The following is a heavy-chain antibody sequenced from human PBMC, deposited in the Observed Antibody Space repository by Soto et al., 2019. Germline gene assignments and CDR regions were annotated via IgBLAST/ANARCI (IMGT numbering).Heavy chain of an antibody. J-gene: IGHJ4*02. CDR2: MNPNSGKA. CDR1: GYTFTSYD. Sequence: ASVKVSCKASGYTFTSYDINWVRQATGQGLEWMGWMNPNSGKADYAQKFQGRVTMTRNNSTSTAYMELSSLRSEDTAVYYCARVKGYSSSWRPFDYWGQGTLVTVSS. V-gene: IGHV1-8*01. D-gene: IGHD6-13*01. CDR3: ARVKGYSSSWRPFDY.